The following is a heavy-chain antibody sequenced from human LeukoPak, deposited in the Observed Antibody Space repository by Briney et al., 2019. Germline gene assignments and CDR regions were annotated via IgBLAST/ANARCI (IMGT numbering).Heavy chain of an antibody. CDR2: INPSGGST. CDR1: GGTFISYA. Sequence: ASVKVSCKASGGTFISYAISGVRQAPGQGREWMGIINPSGGSTSYAQKFQGRVTMTRDTSTSTVYMELSSLRSEDTAVYYCAAHTSTSDAFDIWGQGTMVTVSS. J-gene: IGHJ3*02. CDR3: AAHTSTSDAFDI. V-gene: IGHV1-46*01. D-gene: IGHD2-2*01.